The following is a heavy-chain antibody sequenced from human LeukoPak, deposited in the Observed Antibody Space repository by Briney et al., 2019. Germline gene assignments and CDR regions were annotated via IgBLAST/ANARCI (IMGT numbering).Heavy chain of an antibody. CDR3: TRDFVEPYYFDS. J-gene: IGHJ4*02. V-gene: IGHV3-30*03. CDR1: GFTFDTYA. D-gene: IGHD1-14*01. Sequence: PGTSLRLSCAASGFTFDTYAMHWVRQAPGKGLEWLAVMSYDLNRLHYADSVKGRFTISRDNSQNTLFLQMNSLRAEDTAVYYCTRDFVEPYYFDSWGQGSLVTVSS. CDR2: MSYDLNRL.